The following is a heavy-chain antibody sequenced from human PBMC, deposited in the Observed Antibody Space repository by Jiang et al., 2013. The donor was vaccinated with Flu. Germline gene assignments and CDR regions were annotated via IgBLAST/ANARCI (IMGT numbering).Heavy chain of an antibody. J-gene: IGHJ4*02. Sequence: GAEVKKPGESLRISCKGSGYSFTSYWISWVRQMPGKGLEWMGRIDPSDSYTNYSPSFQGHVTISADKSISTAYLQWSSLKASDTATYYCARHLIEYSSSSGFDYWGQGTLVTVSS. CDR1: GYSFTSYW. V-gene: IGHV5-10-1*01. CDR3: ARHLIEYSSSSGFDY. D-gene: IGHD6-6*01. CDR2: IDPSDSYT.